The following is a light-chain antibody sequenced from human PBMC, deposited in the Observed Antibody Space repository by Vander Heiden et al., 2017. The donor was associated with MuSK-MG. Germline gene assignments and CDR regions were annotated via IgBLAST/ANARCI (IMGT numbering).Light chain of an antibody. J-gene: IGKJ1*01. V-gene: IGKV1-39*01. Sequence: DIQLPQSPSPLPSSAGDGFTTTGRASRTFANTLIGYQQQPGEAPKLLIYAASTLQGGVPSRFSGSGSETDFTLTISSLQPGDFANYCCQQSSSTPWTFGQGTKVEI. CDR2: AAS. CDR1: RTFANT. CDR3: QQSSSTPWT.